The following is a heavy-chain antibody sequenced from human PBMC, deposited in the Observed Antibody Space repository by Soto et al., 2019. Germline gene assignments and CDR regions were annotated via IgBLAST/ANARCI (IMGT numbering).Heavy chain of an antibody. V-gene: IGHV1-18*01. Sequence: QVQLVQSGAELKKSGASVKVSCKASGYTFTNYGISWVRQAPGQGLEWLGWINTYHGNTKYAQKLQGRVTMTKDTSTSTAYMELTSLRSDDTAVYYCARSPGYSASWGYFYYGMKIWGQGTTVIVSS. CDR3: ARSPGYSASWGYFYYGMKI. CDR1: GYTFTNYG. J-gene: IGHJ6*02. CDR2: INTYHGNT. D-gene: IGHD6-13*01.